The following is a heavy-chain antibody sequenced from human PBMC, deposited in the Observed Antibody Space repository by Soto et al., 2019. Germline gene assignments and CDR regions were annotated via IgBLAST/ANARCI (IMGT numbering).Heavy chain of an antibody. CDR1: GDSISSADYY. CDR3: ARDLWVEPELYYYGMDV. J-gene: IGHJ6*02. CDR2: IFYSGTT. D-gene: IGHD1-1*01. Sequence: LSLTCTVSGDSISSADYYWSWIRQTPGKGLEWIGHIFYSGTTYYNPSLKSRLTISVDTSKNHFSLRLTSVTAADTAVYYCARDLWVEPELYYYGMDVWGQGTTVTAP. V-gene: IGHV4-30-4*01.